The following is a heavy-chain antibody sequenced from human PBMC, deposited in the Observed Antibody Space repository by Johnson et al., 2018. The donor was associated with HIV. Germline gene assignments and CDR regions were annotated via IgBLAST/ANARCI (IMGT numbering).Heavy chain of an antibody. CDR1: GFTFSSYW. CDR2: IYSGGST. J-gene: IGHJ3*02. CDR3: ARVSLAYSYGYDAFDI. D-gene: IGHD5-18*01. V-gene: IGHV3-66*01. Sequence: LPLVESGGGVVQSGGSLRLSCTASGFTFSSYWMSWVRQAPGKGLEWVSVIYSGGSTYYADSVKGRFTISRDNAKNSLYLQMNSLRAEDTAVYFCARVSLAYSYGYDAFDIWGRGTMVTVSS.